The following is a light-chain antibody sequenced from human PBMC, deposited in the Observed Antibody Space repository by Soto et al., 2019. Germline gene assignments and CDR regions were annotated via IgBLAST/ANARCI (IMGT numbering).Light chain of an antibody. CDR1: QSISSW. CDR2: KAT. CDR3: QQYNSPVYT. Sequence: DIQMNQSPSTLSASVGDRVTITCRDSQSISSWLAWYQQKPGKAPKLLLYKATNLGSGLPSRFSGSVSGTEFTLTISSLQPDDFATYYCQQYNSPVYTFLQGTKLESK. V-gene: IGKV1-5*03. J-gene: IGKJ2*01.